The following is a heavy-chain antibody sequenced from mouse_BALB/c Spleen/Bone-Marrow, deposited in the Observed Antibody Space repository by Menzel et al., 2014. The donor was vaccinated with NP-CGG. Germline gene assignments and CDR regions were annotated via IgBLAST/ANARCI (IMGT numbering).Heavy chain of an antibody. J-gene: IGHJ3*01. CDR3: ARAFYYGSTYEGFVY. V-gene: IGHV2-6-7*01. CDR2: IWGDGST. CDR1: GFSLTGYG. D-gene: IGHD1-1*01. Sequence: VMLVESGPGLVAPSQSLSITCTVSGFSLTGYGVNWVRQPPGKGLEWLGMIWGDGSTDYNSTLKSRLSISKDNSKSQVCLKMNRLQTDDTARYYCARAFYYGSTYEGFVYWGQGTLVTVSA.